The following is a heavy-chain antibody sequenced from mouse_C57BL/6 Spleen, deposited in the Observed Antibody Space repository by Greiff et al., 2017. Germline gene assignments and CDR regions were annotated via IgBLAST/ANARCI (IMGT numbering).Heavy chain of an antibody. CDR1: GYSFTGYY. CDR2: INPSTGGT. V-gene: IGHV1-42*01. D-gene: IGHD2-5*01. CDR3: ARWNYSNWYFDV. Sequence: VQLQQSGPELVKPGASVKISCKASGYSFTGYYMNWVKQSPEKSLEWIGEINPSTGGTTYNQKFKAKATLTVDKSSSTAYMQLKNLTSEDSAVYYCARWNYSNWYFDVWGTGTTVTVSS. J-gene: IGHJ1*03.